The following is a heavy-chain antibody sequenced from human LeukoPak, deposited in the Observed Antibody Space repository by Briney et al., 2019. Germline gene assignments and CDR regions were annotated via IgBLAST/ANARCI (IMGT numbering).Heavy chain of an antibody. CDR3: ARSYSSSLGVIDY. CDR1: GFTFSSYA. D-gene: IGHD6-6*01. CDR2: INHSGST. Sequence: PGGSLRLSCAASGFTFSSYAMSWVRQPPGKGLEWIGEINHSGSTNYNPSLKSRVTISVDTSKNQFSLKLSSVTAADTAVYYCARSYSSSLGVIDYWGQGTLVTVSS. V-gene: IGHV4-34*01. J-gene: IGHJ4*02.